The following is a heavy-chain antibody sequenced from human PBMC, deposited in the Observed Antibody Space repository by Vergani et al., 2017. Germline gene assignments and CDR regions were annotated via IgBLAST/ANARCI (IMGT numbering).Heavy chain of an antibody. CDR3: ARGLTYYDFWSGSQNWYFDL. CDR2: IYYSGRT. J-gene: IGHJ2*01. V-gene: IGHV4-31*03. D-gene: IGHD3-3*01. CDR1: GGSISSGGYY. Sequence: QVQLQESGPGLVKPSQTLSLTCTVSGGSISSGGYYWSWIRQHPGKGLEWIGYIYYSGRTYYNPSLKSRVTISVDTSKNQFSLKLSSVTAADTAVYYCARGLTYYDFWSGSQNWYFDLWGRGTLVTVSS.